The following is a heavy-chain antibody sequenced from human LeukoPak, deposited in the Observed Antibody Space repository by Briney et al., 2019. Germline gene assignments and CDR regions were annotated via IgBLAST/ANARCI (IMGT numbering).Heavy chain of an antibody. CDR2: IYYSGST. J-gene: IGHJ4*02. V-gene: IGHV4-31*03. Sequence: PSQTLSLTCTVSGGSISSGGYYWSWIRQHPGKGLEWIGYIYYSGSTYYNPSLKSRVTISVDTSKNQFSLKLSSVTAADTAVYYCAISKLERRHFDYWGQGTLATVSS. CDR1: GGSISSGGYY. D-gene: IGHD1-1*01. CDR3: AISKLERRHFDY.